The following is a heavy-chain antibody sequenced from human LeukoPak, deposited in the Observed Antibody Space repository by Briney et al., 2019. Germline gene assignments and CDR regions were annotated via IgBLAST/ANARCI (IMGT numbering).Heavy chain of an antibody. Sequence: SSETLSLTCAVYGGSFSGYYWSWIRQPPGKGLEWIGEINHSGSTNYNPSLKSRVTISVDTSKNQFSLNLSSVTAADTAVYYCARLGYTYGPGLDYWGQGTLVTVSS. CDR2: INHSGST. J-gene: IGHJ4*02. CDR3: ARLGYTYGPGLDY. D-gene: IGHD5-18*01. CDR1: GGSFSGYY. V-gene: IGHV4-34*01.